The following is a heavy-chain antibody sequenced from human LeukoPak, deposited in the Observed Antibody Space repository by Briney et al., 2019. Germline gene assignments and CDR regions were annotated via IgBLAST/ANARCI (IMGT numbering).Heavy chain of an antibody. CDR1: GGSISSYD. Sequence: TSETLSLTCTVSGGSISSYDWSWIRQPPGKGLEWIGYAYHSGITNYNPSLKSRVTISVDTSESQFSLRLSSVTAADTAIYYCARHGGTFDPWGQGILVTVSS. CDR2: AYHSGIT. CDR3: ARHGGTFDP. V-gene: IGHV4-59*01. D-gene: IGHD1-1*01. J-gene: IGHJ5*02.